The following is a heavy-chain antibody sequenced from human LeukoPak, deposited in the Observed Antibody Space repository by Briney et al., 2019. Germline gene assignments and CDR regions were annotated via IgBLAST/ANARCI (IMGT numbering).Heavy chain of an antibody. CDR3: ARVGSGSYFYYYYYYGMDV. D-gene: IGHD1-26*01. J-gene: IGHJ6*02. CDR1: GGSISSSNW. CDR2: IYHSGST. V-gene: IGHV4-4*02. Sequence: SETLSLTCAVSGGSISSSNWWSWVRQPPGKGLEWIGEIYHSGSTNYNPSLKSRVTISVDKSKNQLSLKLSSVTAADTAVYYCARVGSGSYFYYYYYYGMDVWGQGTTVTVSS.